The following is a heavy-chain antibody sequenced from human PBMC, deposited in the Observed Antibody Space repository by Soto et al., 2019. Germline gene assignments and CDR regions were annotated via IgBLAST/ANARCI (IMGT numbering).Heavy chain of an antibody. J-gene: IGHJ5*02. V-gene: IGHV3-23*01. CDR2: ISGSGGST. Sequence: LRLSCAASGFTFSSYAMSWVRQAPGKGLEWVSAISGSGGSTYYADSVKGRFTISRDNSKNTLYLQMNSLRAEDTAVYYCAKSAYGSGSYYLNWLDPWGQGTLVTVSS. CDR3: AKSAYGSGSYYLNWLDP. D-gene: IGHD3-10*01. CDR1: GFTFSSYA.